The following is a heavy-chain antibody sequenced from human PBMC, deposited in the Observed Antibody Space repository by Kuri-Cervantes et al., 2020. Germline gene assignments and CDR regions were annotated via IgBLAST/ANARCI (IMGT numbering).Heavy chain of an antibody. D-gene: IGHD2-21*02. J-gene: IGHJ2*01. V-gene: IGHV3-21*01. CDR1: GFTFSSYS. CDR2: ISSSSSYI. CDR3: ARDVAYCGGDCYSLGWYFDL. Sequence: GGSLRLSCAASGFTFSSYSMNWVRQAPGKGLEWVSSISSSSSYIYYADSVKGRFTISRDNAKNSLYLQMNSLRAEDTAVYYCARDVAYCGGDCYSLGWYFDLWGRGTLVTVSS.